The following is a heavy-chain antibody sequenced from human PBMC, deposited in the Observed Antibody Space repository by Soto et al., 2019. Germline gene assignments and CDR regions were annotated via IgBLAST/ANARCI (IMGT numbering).Heavy chain of an antibody. Sequence: SETLSLTCAVSGGSISSGGYYWSWIRQPPGKGLEWIGYIYYSGSTNYNPSLKSRVTISVDTSKNQFSLKLSSVTAADTAVYYCARLGGYYQALDTWGQGTLVTVSS. D-gene: IGHD3-22*01. J-gene: IGHJ5*02. CDR1: GGSISSGGYY. CDR3: ARLGGYYQALDT. V-gene: IGHV4-61*08. CDR2: IYYSGST.